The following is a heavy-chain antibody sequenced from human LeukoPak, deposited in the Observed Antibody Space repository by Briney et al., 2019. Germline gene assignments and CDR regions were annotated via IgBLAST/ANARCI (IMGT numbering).Heavy chain of an antibody. CDR2: MYSGGRT. CDR3: ARDNRDYFDY. V-gene: IGHV3-66*01. CDR1: GFTVSSNY. Sequence: PGGSLRPSCAASGFTVSSNYMSWVRQAPGKGLEWVSVMYSGGRTYYADSVKGRFTISRDNSKNTLYLQMNSLRAEDTAVYYCARDNRDYFDYWGQGTLVTVSS. J-gene: IGHJ4*02. D-gene: IGHD1-14*01.